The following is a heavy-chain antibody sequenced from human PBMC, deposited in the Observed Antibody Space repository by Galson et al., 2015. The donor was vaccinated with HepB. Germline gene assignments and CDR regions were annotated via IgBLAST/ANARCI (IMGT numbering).Heavy chain of an antibody. CDR2: INSNGGST. D-gene: IGHD3-22*01. CDR1: GFTFSSYA. Sequence: SLRLSCAASGFTFSSYAMYWVRQAPGKGLEYVSAINSNGGSTYYADSVKGRFTISRDNSKNTLYLQMSSLRAEDTAVYYCAREFSHFYDGSGYYYVYYFQHWGQGTLVTVSS. V-gene: IGHV3-64D*06. J-gene: IGHJ1*01. CDR3: AREFSHFYDGSGYYYVYYFQH.